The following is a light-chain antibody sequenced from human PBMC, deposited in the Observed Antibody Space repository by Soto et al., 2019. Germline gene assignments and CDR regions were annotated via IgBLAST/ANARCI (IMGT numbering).Light chain of an antibody. V-gene: IGLV2-14*01. CDR1: SSDVGGYAY. J-gene: IGLJ2*01. Sequence: QSALTQPASVSGSPGQSITISCTGTSSDVGGYAYVSWYQHHPGKAPKLMIYEVSNRPSGVSSRFSGSKSGNTASLTISGLLAEDEADYYCSSYTSTITLVFGGGTKLTVL. CDR3: SSYTSTITLV. CDR2: EVS.